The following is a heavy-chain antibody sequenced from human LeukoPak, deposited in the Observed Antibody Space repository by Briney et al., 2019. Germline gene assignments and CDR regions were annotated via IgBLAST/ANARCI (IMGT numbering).Heavy chain of an antibody. CDR2: ITGSGSST. J-gene: IGHJ4*02. V-gene: IGHV3-23*01. CDR1: GFTFSSYA. D-gene: IGHD6-6*01. CDR3: AKSSSSPLY. Sequence: GGSLRLSGAASGFTFSSYAMTWVRQAPGKGLEWVSSITGSGSSTYYADSVKGRFTISRDNSKNTLYLQMNSLRGEDTAVYYCAKSSSSPLYWGQGTLVTVSS.